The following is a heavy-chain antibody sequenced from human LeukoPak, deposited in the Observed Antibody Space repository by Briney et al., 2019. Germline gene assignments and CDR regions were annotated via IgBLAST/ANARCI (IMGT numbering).Heavy chain of an antibody. J-gene: IGHJ5*02. Sequence: SETLSLTCTVSGGSISSFYWNWIRQPAGKGLEWIGRMFASGSNIYNPSLTSRVTMSVDASKNHIYLGLSSVTAADTAVYYCARGFQYSSSWYGGFDPWGQGILVTVSS. CDR2: MFASGSN. D-gene: IGHD6-13*01. CDR1: GGSISSFY. V-gene: IGHV4-4*07. CDR3: ARGFQYSSSWYGGFDP.